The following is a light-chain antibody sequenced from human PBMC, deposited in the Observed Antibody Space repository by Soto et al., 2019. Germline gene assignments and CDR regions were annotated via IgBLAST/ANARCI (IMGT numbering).Light chain of an antibody. CDR3: CSYAGSYTFNV. CDR1: SSDVGGYNY. CDR2: DVS. V-gene: IGLV2-14*03. Sequence: QSALTQPASVSGSPGQSINISCTGTSSDVGGYNYVSWYQRHPGKAPKLIIYDVSNRPSGVPNRFSGSKSGNTASPTISGLQAEDEADYYCCSYAGSYTFNVFGTGTKVTVL. J-gene: IGLJ1*01.